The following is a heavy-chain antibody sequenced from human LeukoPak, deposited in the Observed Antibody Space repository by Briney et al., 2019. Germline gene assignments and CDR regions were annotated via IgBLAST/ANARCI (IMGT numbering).Heavy chain of an antibody. CDR3: VRDRKAAAGSLYMDV. D-gene: IGHD6-13*01. Sequence: GGSLRLSCAASGFTLSSYSMNWVRQAPGKGLEWVSSISSSSYIYYADSVKGRFTISRDNAKNSLYLQMNSLRAEDTAVYYCVRDRKAAAGSLYMDVWGKGTTVTVSS. CDR2: ISSSSYI. J-gene: IGHJ6*03. V-gene: IGHV3-21*01. CDR1: GFTLSSYS.